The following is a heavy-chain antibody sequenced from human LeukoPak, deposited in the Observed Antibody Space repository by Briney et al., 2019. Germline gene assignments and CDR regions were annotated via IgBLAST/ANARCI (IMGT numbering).Heavy chain of an antibody. V-gene: IGHV3-30-3*01. D-gene: IGHD3-10*01. Sequence: GGSLRLSCAASGFTFSSYAMHWVRQAPGKGLEWVAVISYDGSNKYYADSVKGRFTISRDNSKNTLYLQMNSLGAEDTAVYYCARGKVVGEYLLGIVGYWGQGTLVTVSS. J-gene: IGHJ4*02. CDR3: ARGKVVGEYLLGIVGY. CDR2: ISYDGSNK. CDR1: GFTFSSYA.